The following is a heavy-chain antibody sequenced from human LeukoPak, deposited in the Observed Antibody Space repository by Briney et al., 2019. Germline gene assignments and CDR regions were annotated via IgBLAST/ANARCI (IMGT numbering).Heavy chain of an antibody. Sequence: ETLSLTCTVSGGSISSYYWSWVRQAPGKGLEWVSAISGSGGSTYYADSVKGRFTISRDNSKNTLYLQMNSLRAEDTAVYYCAGRNSYGYYYYGMDVWGQGTTVTVSS. J-gene: IGHJ6*02. CDR3: AGRNSYGYYYYGMDV. CDR2: ISGSGGST. D-gene: IGHD5-18*01. CDR1: GGSISSYY. V-gene: IGHV3-23*01.